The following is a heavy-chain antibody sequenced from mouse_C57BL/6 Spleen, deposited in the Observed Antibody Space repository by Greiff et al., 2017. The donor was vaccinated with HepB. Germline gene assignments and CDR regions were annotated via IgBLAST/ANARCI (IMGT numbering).Heavy chain of an antibody. CDR2: INPSNGGT. D-gene: IGHD2-10*01. CDR1: GYTFTSYW. V-gene: IGHV1-53*01. J-gene: IGHJ4*01. CDR3: ARGGAYYPDAMDY. Sequence: QVQLQQPGTELVKPGASVKLSCKASGYTFTSYWMHWVKQRPGQGLEWIGNINPSNGGTNYNEKFKSKAKLTVDKSSSTAYMQHSSLTSEDSAVYYCARGGAYYPDAMDYWGQGTSVTVSS.